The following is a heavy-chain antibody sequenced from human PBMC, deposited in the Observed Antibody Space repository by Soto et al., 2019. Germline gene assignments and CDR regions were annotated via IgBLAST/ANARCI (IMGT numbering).Heavy chain of an antibody. J-gene: IGHJ2*01. CDR1: GGSISSGGYY. Sequence: QVQLQESGPGLVKPSQTLSLTCTVSGGSISSGGYYWSWIRQHPGKGLEWIGYIYYSGSTYYNPSLTSRVTIAVDTSKSQFSLKLSSVTAADTAVYYCARLLGPVVVVAAINKNWYFDLWGRGTLVTVFS. CDR2: IYYSGST. D-gene: IGHD2-15*01. V-gene: IGHV4-31*03. CDR3: ARLLGPVVVVAAINKNWYFDL.